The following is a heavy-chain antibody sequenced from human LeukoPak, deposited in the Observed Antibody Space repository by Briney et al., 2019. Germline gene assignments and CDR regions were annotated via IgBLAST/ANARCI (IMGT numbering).Heavy chain of an antibody. Sequence: WETLSLTCTVSGGTIRSYYGRWIRQPPGKGLEWIGYIYFSGSTSYNPSLKSRVTISVDTSKNQFSLKLSSVAAADTAVYYCARADLPDSVHWGQGTLVTVSS. CDR1: GGTIRSYY. D-gene: IGHD5/OR15-5a*01. CDR3: ARADLPDSVH. CDR2: IYFSGST. J-gene: IGHJ4*02. V-gene: IGHV4-59*01.